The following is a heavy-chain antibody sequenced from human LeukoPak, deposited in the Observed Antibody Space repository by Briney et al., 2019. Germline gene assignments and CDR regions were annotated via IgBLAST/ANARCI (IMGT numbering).Heavy chain of an antibody. CDR2: INPNSGGT. CDR1: GYTFTGYY. CDR3: ARGYSSSSGYYYYYMDV. Sequence: ASVKVPCKASGYTFTGYYMHWVRQAPGQGLEWMGWINPNSGGTNYAQKFQGRVTMTRDTSISTAYMELSRLRSDDTAVYYCARGYSSSSGYYYYYMDVWGKGTTVTVSS. J-gene: IGHJ6*03. D-gene: IGHD6-6*01. V-gene: IGHV1-2*02.